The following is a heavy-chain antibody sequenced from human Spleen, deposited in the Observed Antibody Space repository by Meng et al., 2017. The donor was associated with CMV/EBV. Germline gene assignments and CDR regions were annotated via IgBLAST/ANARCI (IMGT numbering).Heavy chain of an antibody. J-gene: IGHJ4*02. Sequence: YWVRQDPGKGLEWLSSISSSSAYIYHADSMKGRFTISRDNAKNSLYLQMNSLRAEDTAVYYCARDLAPQSDYYDSSGYYYLPKGFDYWGQGTLVTVSS. CDR2: ISSSSAYI. CDR3: ARDLAPQSDYYDSSGYYYLPKGFDY. D-gene: IGHD3-22*01. V-gene: IGHV3-21*01.